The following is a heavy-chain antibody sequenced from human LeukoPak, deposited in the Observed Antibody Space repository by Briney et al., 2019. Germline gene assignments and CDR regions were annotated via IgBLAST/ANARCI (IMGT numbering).Heavy chain of an antibody. Sequence: ASVKVSCKASGYTLTSYGISWVRQAPGQGLEWMGWMSAYNGNRNYAYKLQGRVTMISDTSISTNYMYPSMLRSDDAAVHDFSWANMVRGVGSFFDRYWFDRWGKGTMVTVSS. J-gene: IGHJ5*02. D-gene: IGHD3-10*01. CDR3: SWANMVRGVGSFFDRYWFDR. CDR1: GYTLTSYG. CDR2: MSAYNGNR. V-gene: IGHV1-18*01.